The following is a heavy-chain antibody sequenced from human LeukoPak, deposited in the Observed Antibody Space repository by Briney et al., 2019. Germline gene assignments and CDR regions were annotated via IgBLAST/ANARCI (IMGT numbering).Heavy chain of an antibody. V-gene: IGHV3-21*06. Sequence: GGSLRLSCAASGFTFSSYSMNWVRQAPGKGLEWVSSISSSSSYIYYADSVKGRFTISRDNAKNSLYLQMNSLRAEDTAVYYCARGSEWELLSCDYWGQGALVTVSS. D-gene: IGHD1-26*01. CDR2: ISSSSSYI. J-gene: IGHJ4*02. CDR3: ARGSEWELLSCDY. CDR1: GFTFSSYS.